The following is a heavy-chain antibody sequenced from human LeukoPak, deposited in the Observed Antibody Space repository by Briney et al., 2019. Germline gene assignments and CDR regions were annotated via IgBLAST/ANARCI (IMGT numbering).Heavy chain of an antibody. CDR1: GFTFSSYS. CDR2: ISSSSSTI. Sequence: GGSLRLSCAASGFTFSSYSMNWVRQAPGKGLERVSYISSSSSTIYYADSVKGRFTISRDNAKNSLHLQMNSLRDEDTAVYYCARVVVLWFRELFPDAFDIWGQGTMVTVSS. D-gene: IGHD3-10*01. CDR3: ARVVVLWFRELFPDAFDI. J-gene: IGHJ3*02. V-gene: IGHV3-48*02.